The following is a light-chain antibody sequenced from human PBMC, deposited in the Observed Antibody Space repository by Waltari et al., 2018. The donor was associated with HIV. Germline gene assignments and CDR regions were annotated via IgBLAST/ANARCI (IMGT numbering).Light chain of an antibody. CDR2: DFS. J-gene: IGLJ1*01. Sequence: QSTLTQPASVSGSPGQSVTISCTGISSGIDVYKYFSWYQQHPGKAPKLLIYDFSNRPSGVSHRFSGSKSANTASLTISGLQAEDEADYYCSSYTTTSTLYVFGTGTKVTV. CDR3: SSYTTTSTLYV. CDR1: SSGIDVYKY. V-gene: IGLV2-14*03.